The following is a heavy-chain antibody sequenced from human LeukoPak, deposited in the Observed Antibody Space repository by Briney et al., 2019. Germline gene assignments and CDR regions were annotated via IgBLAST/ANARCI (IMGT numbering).Heavy chain of an antibody. J-gene: IGHJ5*02. CDR2: MNPNSGNT. CDR1: GYTFTSYD. D-gene: IGHD4-11*01. V-gene: IGHV1-8*03. CDR3: ARGIRRNINYWFDP. Sequence: ASVKVSCKASGYTFTSYDINWVRQATGQGLEWMGWMNPNSGNTGYAQKFQGRVTITRNTSINTAYVELSSLRFEDTAVYYCARGIRRNINYWFDPWGQGTLVTVSS.